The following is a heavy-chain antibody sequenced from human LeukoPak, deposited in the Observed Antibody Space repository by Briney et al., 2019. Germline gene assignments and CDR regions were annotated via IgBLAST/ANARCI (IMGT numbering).Heavy chain of an antibody. V-gene: IGHV3-48*03. CDR2: ISSSGSTI. D-gene: IGHD3-16*01. CDR3: AIIRLGEVNAYKGGNP. J-gene: IGHJ5*02. Sequence: GGSLRLSCAASGFTFSSYEMNWVRQAPGKGLEWVSYISSSGSTIYYADSVKGRFTISRDNAKNSLYLQMNSLRAEDTAVYSCAIIRLGEVNAYKGGNPWGQGNLVTVSS. CDR1: GFTFSSYE.